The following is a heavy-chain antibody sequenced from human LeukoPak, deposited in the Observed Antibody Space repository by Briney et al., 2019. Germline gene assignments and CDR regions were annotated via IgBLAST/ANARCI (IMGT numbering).Heavy chain of an antibody. CDR3: ARARYSYGYAFDI. D-gene: IGHD5-18*01. CDR2: IIPIFGTA. Sequence: ASMKVSCKASGGTFSSYAISWVRQAPGQGLEWMGGIIPIFGTANYAQKFQGRVTITADESTSTAYMELSSLRSEDTAVYYCARARYSYGYAFDIWGQGTMVTVSS. CDR1: GGTFSSYA. V-gene: IGHV1-69*13. J-gene: IGHJ3*02.